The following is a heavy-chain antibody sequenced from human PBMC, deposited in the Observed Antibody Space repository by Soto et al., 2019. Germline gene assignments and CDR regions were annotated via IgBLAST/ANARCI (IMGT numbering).Heavy chain of an antibody. V-gene: IGHV4-39*01. CDR1: GGSISSSSYY. CDR3: ASDWIGVWFGESPTHNDY. D-gene: IGHD3-10*01. Sequence: QLQLQESGPGLVKPSETLSLTCTVSGGSISSSSYYWGWIRQPPGKGLEWIGSIYYSGSTYYNPSLKSRVTISVDTSKNQFSLKLSSVTAADTAVYYCASDWIGVWFGESPTHNDYWGQGTLVTVSS. CDR2: IYYSGST. J-gene: IGHJ4*02.